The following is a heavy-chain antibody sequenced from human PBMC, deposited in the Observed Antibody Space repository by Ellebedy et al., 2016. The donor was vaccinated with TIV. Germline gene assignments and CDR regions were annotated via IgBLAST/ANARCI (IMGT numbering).Heavy chain of an antibody. CDR3: ARAMGGGWGPVYY. V-gene: IGHV4-59*01. J-gene: IGHJ4*02. D-gene: IGHD6-19*01. Sequence: SETLSLTCTVSGGSITNYYWSWIRQPPGRGLEWIGHIYYSGNTNYNPSLESRVTISVDTSKNQFSLNLKSVSAEDTAVYYCARAMGGGWGPVYYWGQGSLVTVSS. CDR1: GGSITNYY. CDR2: IYYSGNT.